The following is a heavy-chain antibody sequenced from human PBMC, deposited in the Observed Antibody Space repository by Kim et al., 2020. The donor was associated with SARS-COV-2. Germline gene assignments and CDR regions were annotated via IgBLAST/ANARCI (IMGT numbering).Heavy chain of an antibody. CDR2: INQDGSEK. J-gene: IGHJ4*02. CDR3: ARDAR. CDR1: GFSFSTHW. Sequence: GGSLRLSCAASGFSFSTHWMSWVRQAPGKGPEWVANINQDGSEKYYVDSVKGRFTISRDNAENLLYLQMNSLRAEDTAVYYCARDARWGQGTLVTVSS. V-gene: IGHV3-7*03.